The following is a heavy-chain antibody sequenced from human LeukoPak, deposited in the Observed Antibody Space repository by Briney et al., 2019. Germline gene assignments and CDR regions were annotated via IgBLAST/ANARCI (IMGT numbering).Heavy chain of an antibody. CDR3: ARGREPLDY. D-gene: IGHD1-14*01. Sequence: PGGSLRLSCAASGFTFSSYAMHWVRQAPGKGLEWVAVISYDGSNKYYADSVKGRFTISRDNSKNTLYLQMNSLRAEDTAVYYCARGREPLDYWGQGTLVTVSS. CDR2: ISYDGSNK. CDR1: GFTFSSYA. V-gene: IGHV3-30-3*01. J-gene: IGHJ4*02.